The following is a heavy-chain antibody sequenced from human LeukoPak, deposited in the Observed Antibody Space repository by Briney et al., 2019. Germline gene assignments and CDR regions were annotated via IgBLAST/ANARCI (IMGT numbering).Heavy chain of an antibody. Sequence: SETLSLTCNVSGGSISSGSYYWSWIRQPPGKGLEWIGYINHGGSTYYNPSLKSRVTISVDRSKNQLSLKLNSVTAADTAVYHCARDAPYSSSWSRDAFDIWAKGQWSPSLQ. V-gene: IGHV4-30-2*01. J-gene: IGHJ3*02. CDR3: ARDAPYSSSWSRDAFDI. CDR2: INHGGST. CDR1: GGSISSGSYY. D-gene: IGHD6-13*01.